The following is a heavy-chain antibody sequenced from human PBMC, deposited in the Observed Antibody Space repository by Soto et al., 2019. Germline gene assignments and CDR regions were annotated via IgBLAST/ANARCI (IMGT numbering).Heavy chain of an antibody. CDR1: GYSISSGYY. Sequence: SETLSLTCAVSGYSISSGYYWGWIRQPPGKGLEWIGSIYHSGSTYYNPSLKSRVTISVDTSKDQFSLKLSSVTAADTAVYYCARGSGDYSRIFDPWGQGTLVTVSS. V-gene: IGHV4-38-2*01. D-gene: IGHD2-15*01. CDR2: IYHSGST. J-gene: IGHJ5*02. CDR3: ARGSGDYSRIFDP.